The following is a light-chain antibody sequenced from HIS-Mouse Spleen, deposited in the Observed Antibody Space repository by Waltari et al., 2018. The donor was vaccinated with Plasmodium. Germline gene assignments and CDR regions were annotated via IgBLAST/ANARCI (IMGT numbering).Light chain of an antibody. Sequence: SSKLTQDPAVSVALGQTVRITCQGDSLRSYYASWYQQKPRQAPVLVIYGKNNLPSGIPDRFSGSSSGNTASLTITGAQAEDEADYYCNSRDSSGNHWVFGGGTKLTVL. CDR2: GKN. CDR3: NSRDSSGNHWV. V-gene: IGLV3-19*01. CDR1: SLRSYY. J-gene: IGLJ3*02.